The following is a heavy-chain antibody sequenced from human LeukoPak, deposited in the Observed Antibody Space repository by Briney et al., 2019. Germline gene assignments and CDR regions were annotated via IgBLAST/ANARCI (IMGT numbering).Heavy chain of an antibody. Sequence: SQTLSLTCAVSGASLSSGAYSWNWMRQPPGKGLEWIGYIYHTGHTYYSPSLKSRVTISVDRSRNQFSLKLTSVTAADTAVYYCARRGDGYNDAFDIWGQGTMVTVSS. J-gene: IGHJ3*02. CDR3: ARRGDGYNDAFDI. D-gene: IGHD5-24*01. CDR2: IYHTGHT. V-gene: IGHV4-30-2*01. CDR1: GASLSSGAYS.